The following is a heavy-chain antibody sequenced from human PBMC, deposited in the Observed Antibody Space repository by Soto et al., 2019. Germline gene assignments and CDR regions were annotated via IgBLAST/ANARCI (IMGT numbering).Heavy chain of an antibody. CDR1: GVSISSYY. CDR3: AGGSGFSP. Sequence: SETLSLTCSVSGVSISSYYWSWIRQPPGKGLEWIGYIFYTGSTYYNPSLKSRVTMSVDTSKNQFSLKLNSVTAADTAVYYCAGGSGFSPWGQGTLVTVS. J-gene: IGHJ5*02. CDR2: IFYTGST. D-gene: IGHD6-19*01. V-gene: IGHV4-59*01.